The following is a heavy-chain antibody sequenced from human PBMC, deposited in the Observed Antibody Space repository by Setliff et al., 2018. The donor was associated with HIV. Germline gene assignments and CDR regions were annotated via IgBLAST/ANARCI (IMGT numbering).Heavy chain of an antibody. CDR3: ARDRLDGYNSGFDY. Sequence: SETLSLTCTVSGVSIISYYWSWIWQPPGKGLEWIGYIYYSVSTTYNPSLKSRVTISVDTSKNQFSLTLSSVTAADTAAYYCARDRLDGYNSGFDYWGQGTLVTVSS. J-gene: IGHJ4*02. D-gene: IGHD5-12*01. CDR1: GVSIISYY. CDR2: IYYSVST. V-gene: IGHV4-59*01.